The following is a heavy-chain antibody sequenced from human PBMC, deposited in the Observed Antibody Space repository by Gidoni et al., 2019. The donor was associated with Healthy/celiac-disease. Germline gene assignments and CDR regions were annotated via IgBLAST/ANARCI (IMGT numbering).Heavy chain of an antibody. V-gene: IGHV3-30*04. Sequence: QVQLVESGGGVVQPGRSLRLSCAASGFTFSSYAMHWVRQAPGKGLEWVAVISYDGSNKYYADSVKGRFTISRDNSKNTLYLQMNSLRAEDTAVYYCARDFSYLPPSKGFLDYWGQGTLVTVSS. D-gene: IGHD3-3*01. J-gene: IGHJ4*02. CDR2: ISYDGSNK. CDR1: GFTFSSYA. CDR3: ARDFSYLPPSKGFLDY.